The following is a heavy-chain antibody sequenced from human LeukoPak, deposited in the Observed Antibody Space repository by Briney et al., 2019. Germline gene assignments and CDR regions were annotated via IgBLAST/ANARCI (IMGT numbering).Heavy chain of an antibody. CDR2: IYHSGYA. CDR1: GGSVSSNY. V-gene: IGHV4-59*08. Sequence: SETLSLTCSVSGGSVSSNYWAWLRQPPGKGPEWIGYIYHSGYAKYNPSFKSRVTMSVGTSKSQFSLQLTSVTAADTAVYYCARHNIASDGARLFDFWGRGTLVAVSS. J-gene: IGHJ4*02. CDR3: ARHNIASDGARLFDF. D-gene: IGHD4-17*01.